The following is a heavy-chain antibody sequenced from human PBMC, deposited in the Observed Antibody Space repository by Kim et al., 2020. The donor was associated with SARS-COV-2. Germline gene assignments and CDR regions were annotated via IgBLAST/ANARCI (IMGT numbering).Heavy chain of an antibody. CDR3: ARMAVTIFGVVNSGSYYYYGMDV. D-gene: IGHD3-3*01. V-gene: IGHV1-69*13. CDR2: IIPIFGTA. CDR1: GGTFSSYA. J-gene: IGHJ6*02. Sequence: SVKVSCKASGGTFSSYAISWVRQAPGQGLEWMGGIIPIFGTANYAQKFQGRVTITADESTSTAYMELSSLRSEDTAVYYCARMAVTIFGVVNSGSYYYYGMDVWGQGTTVTVSS.